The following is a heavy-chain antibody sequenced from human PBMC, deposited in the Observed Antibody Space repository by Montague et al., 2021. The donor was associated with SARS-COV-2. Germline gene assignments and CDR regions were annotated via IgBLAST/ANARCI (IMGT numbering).Heavy chain of an antibody. CDR3: ASHFVWQQLST. Sequence: SETLSLTCNVSDDSMGGYYWSWIRQSPGKGLEWIVETPHWGGTNYHPSLRSRVSILLDKSKNQFSLTLTSVTAADTAMYYCASHFVWQQLSTWGQGTLVSVSS. CDR1: DDSMGGYY. J-gene: IGHJ4*02. V-gene: IGHV4-59*01. D-gene: IGHD6-13*01. CDR2: TPHWGGT.